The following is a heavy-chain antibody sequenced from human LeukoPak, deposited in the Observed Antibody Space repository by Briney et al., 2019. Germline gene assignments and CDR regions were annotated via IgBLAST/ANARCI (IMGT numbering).Heavy chain of an antibody. D-gene: IGHD2-2*01. V-gene: IGHV3-30-3*01. Sequence: GRSLRLSCAASGFTFSSYAMHWVRQAPGKGLEWVAVISYDGSNKYYADSVKGRFTISRDNSKNTLYLQMNSLRAEDTAVYYCARDRVPAAMIHWFAPWGQGTLVTVSS. CDR1: GFTFSSYA. CDR2: ISYDGSNK. J-gene: IGHJ5*02. CDR3: ARDRVPAAMIHWFAP.